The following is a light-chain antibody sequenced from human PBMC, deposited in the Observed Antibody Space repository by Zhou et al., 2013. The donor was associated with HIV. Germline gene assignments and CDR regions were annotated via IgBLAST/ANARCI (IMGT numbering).Light chain of an antibody. V-gene: IGKV3-15*01. J-gene: IGKJ3*01. CDR3: QQYDNWPFT. CDR1: QSVSYK. Sequence: EIVMTQSPVTLSVSPGERATLSCRASQSVSYKLAWYQQKPGQAPGLLIYGASTRATGIPARFSASGSGTEFTLTISSLQSEDFAVYYCQQYDNWPFTFGPGTKVDIK. CDR2: GAS.